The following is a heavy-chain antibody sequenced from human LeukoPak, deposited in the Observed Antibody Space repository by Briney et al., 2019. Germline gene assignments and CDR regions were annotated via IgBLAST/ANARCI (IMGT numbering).Heavy chain of an antibody. D-gene: IGHD3-10*01. CDR1: GYTFTGYY. CDR3: ARDRVTMVRGGNWFDP. CDR2: INPNSGGT. V-gene: IGHV1-2*06. J-gene: IGHJ5*02. Sequence: ASVKVSCKASGYTFTGYYMHWVRQAPGQGPEWMGRINPNSGGTNYAQKFQGRVTMTRDTSISTAYMELSRLRSDDTAVYYCARDRVTMVRGGNWFDPWGQGTLVTVSS.